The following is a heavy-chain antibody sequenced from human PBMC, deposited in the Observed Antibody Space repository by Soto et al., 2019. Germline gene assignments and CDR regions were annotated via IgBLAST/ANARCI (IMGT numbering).Heavy chain of an antibody. CDR2: IYYSGST. CDR1: VFSISIYY. D-gene: IGHD3-22*01. V-gene: IGHV4-59*01. Sequence: SETLSLTCTVSVFSISIYYWSWIRQPPVKGLEWIGYIYYSGSTNYNPSLKSRVTISVDTSKNQFSLKLSSVTAADTAVYYCARLRPYYYDSSGYYLGDAFDIWGQGTMVTVSS. CDR3: ARLRPYYYDSSGYYLGDAFDI. J-gene: IGHJ3*02.